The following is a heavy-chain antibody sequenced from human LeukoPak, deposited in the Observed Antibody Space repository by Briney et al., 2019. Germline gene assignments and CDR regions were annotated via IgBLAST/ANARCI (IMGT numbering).Heavy chain of an antibody. D-gene: IGHD3-3*01. CDR1: GYTFTGYY. J-gene: IGHJ6*02. Sequence: GASVKVSCKASGYTFTGYYMHWVRQAPGQGLEWMGRINPNSGGTNYARKFQGRVTMTRDTSISTAYMELSRLRSDDTAVYYCARDRRVLRFLEWLLTRESGMDVWGQGTTVTVSS. CDR3: ARDRRVLRFLEWLLTRESGMDV. CDR2: INPNSGGT. V-gene: IGHV1-2*06.